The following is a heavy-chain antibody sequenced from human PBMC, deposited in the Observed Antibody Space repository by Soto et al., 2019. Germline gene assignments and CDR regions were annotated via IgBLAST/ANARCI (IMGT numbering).Heavy chain of an antibody. CDR2: FIPIFGTP. V-gene: IGHV1-69*13. Sequence: FSVKVSSKASGDSFRSYSLSWVRQAPGQGLEWIGGFIPIFGTPNYEQKFQGRLTISADESTSKVSMDLSSLRSEDTAVYYCGWARAVVDNYYSYGMDVW. J-gene: IGHJ6*01. D-gene: IGHD5-12*01. CDR3: GWARAVVDNYYSYGMDV. CDR1: GDSFRSYS.